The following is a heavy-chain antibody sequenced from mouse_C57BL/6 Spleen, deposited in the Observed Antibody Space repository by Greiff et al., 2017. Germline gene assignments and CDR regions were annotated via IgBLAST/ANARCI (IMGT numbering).Heavy chain of an antibody. J-gene: IGHJ1*03. CDR2: IYPGDGDT. V-gene: IGHV1-82*01. D-gene: IGHD2-5*01. CDR3: ARGNSNYLDFDG. CDR1: GYAFSSSW. Sequence: VKLMESGPELVKPGASVKISCKASGYAFSSSWMNWVKQRPGKGLEWIGRIYPGDGDTNYNGKFKGKATLTADKSSSTAYMQLSSLTSEDSAVYFCARGNSNYLDFDGWGTGTTVTVDS.